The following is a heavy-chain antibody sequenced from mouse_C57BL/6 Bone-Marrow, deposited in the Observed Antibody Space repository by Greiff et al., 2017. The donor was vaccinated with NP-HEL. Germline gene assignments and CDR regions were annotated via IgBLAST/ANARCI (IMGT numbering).Heavy chain of an antibody. V-gene: IGHV1-62-2*01. D-gene: IGHD2-2*01. CDR3: ARHEENYYGYAWFAY. J-gene: IGHJ3*01. CDR2: FYPGSGSI. CDR1: GYTFTEYT. Sequence: VQLQESGAELVKPGASVKLSCKASGYTFTEYTIHWVKQRSGQGLEWIGWFYPGSGSIKYNEKFKAKATLTADKSSSTVYMELRRLTSEDSAVYFCARHEENYYGYAWFAYWGQGTLVTVSA.